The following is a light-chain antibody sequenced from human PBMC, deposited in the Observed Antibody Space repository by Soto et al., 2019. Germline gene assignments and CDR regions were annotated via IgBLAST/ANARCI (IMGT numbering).Light chain of an antibody. CDR2: EVS. V-gene: IGLV2-8*01. Sequence: QSALTQPPSASGSPGQSVTISCTGTSSDVGGYNYVSWYQQHPGKAPKLMIYEVSERPSGVPDRSSGSESSNTASLTVSGLQAEDEADYYCSSYAGSNNFVLGTGTKGTVL. CDR1: SSDVGGYNY. J-gene: IGLJ1*01. CDR3: SSYAGSNNFV.